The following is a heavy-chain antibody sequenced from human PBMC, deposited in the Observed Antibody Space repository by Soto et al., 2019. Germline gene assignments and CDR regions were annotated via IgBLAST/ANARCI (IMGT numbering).Heavy chain of an antibody. J-gene: IGHJ5*02. CDR2: IYYSGST. CDR1: GGSISSSSYY. Sequence: QLQLQESGPGLVKPSETPSLTCTVSGGSISSSSYYWGWIRQPPGKGLEWIGSIYYSGSTYYNPSLKSRVTISVDTSKNQFSLKLSSVTAADTAVYYCAGIPAAIWVGWFDPWGQGTLVTVSS. V-gene: IGHV4-39*05. CDR3: AGIPAAIWVGWFDP. D-gene: IGHD2-2*02.